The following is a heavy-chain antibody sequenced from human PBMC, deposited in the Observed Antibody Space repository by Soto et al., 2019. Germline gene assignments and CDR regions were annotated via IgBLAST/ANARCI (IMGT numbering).Heavy chain of an antibody. CDR3: SRGTYYPQSSGLHADY. V-gene: IGHV3-30*03. D-gene: IGHD3-22*01. CDR1: GFSFNDYA. J-gene: IGHJ4*02. CDR2: ISSDGHHQ. Sequence: GGSLRLSCATSGFSFNDYAMYWVRQAPGQGLEWVAIISSDGHHQFYLDNLSGRFTVSRDISKNTLYLQMNSLRPEDTAVYYCSRGTYYPQSSGLHADYWGPGTVVTVPS.